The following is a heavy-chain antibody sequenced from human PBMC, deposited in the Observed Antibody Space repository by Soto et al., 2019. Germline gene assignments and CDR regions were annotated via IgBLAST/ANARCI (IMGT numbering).Heavy chain of an antibody. D-gene: IGHD3-3*01. J-gene: IGHJ5*02. CDR3: ARGQRFSDWFDP. CDR1: GGDITSYY. CDR2: IYSSGST. Sequence: SETLSLTCTVAGGDITSYYWTLIRQPAGKGLEWIGRIYSSGSTKYNPSLQSRISMSLDTSKNQFSLTLASVTAADTAVYYCARGQRFSDWFDPWGQGTLVTVSS. V-gene: IGHV4-4*07.